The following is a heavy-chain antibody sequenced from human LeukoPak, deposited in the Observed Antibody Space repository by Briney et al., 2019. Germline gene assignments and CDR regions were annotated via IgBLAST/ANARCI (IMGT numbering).Heavy chain of an antibody. V-gene: IGHV3-7*01. J-gene: IGHJ4*02. CDR1: GFTFSSYW. Sequence: QPGGSLRLSCAASGFTFSSYWMSWVRQASGKGLEWVANIKQDGSEKYYVDSVKGRFTISRDNAKNSLYLQMNSLRAEDTAVYYCARVLSDSYFDYWGQGTLVTVSS. CDR2: IKQDGSEK. CDR3: ARVLSDSYFDY. D-gene: IGHD2/OR15-2a*01.